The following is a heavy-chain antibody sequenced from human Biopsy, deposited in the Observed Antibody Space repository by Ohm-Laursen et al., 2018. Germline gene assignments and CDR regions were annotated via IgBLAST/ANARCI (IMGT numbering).Heavy chain of an antibody. CDR2: IVPVLGHL. Sequence: SSVKVSCKSSGGPSSNYAFSWVRQAPGQGLEWVGRIVPVLGHLNYAQRFQGRVSITADKSTSYVFMELNRLTSGDTAVYYCAADADGYYTEFDYWGPGTLVTVSS. CDR1: GGPSSNYA. V-gene: IGHV1-69*04. D-gene: IGHD3-3*01. CDR3: AADADGYYTEFDY. J-gene: IGHJ4*02.